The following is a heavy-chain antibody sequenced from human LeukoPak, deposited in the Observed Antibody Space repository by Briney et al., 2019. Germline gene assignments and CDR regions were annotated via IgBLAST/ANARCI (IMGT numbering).Heavy chain of an antibody. CDR2: ISSSWSS. J-gene: IGHJ5*02. CDR1: GGSIRNYY. D-gene: IGHD4-17*01. Sequence: SETLSLTCTVSGGSIRNYYWSWIRQPAGKGLEWIGLISSSWSSNYNPSLKSRVSMSVDTSKNQFSLRLNSVTAADTAVYYCARDLTVTPYNWFDAWGQGTLVTVSS. CDR3: ARDLTVTPYNWFDA. V-gene: IGHV4-4*07.